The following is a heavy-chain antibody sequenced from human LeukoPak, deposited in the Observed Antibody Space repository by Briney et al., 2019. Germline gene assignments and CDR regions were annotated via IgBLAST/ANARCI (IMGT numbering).Heavy chain of an antibody. V-gene: IGHV1-2*02. CDR1: GYTFTTYG. D-gene: IGHD2-2*01. J-gene: IGHJ4*02. CDR3: ASGGAYCSSTSCYFFAGRPQPDLDY. CDR2: INPNSGDT. Sequence: GASVKVSCKASGYTFTTYGISWVRQAPGQGLEWMGWINPNSGDTNYAQKFQGRVTMTRDTSISTAYMELSRLRSDDTAVYYCASGGAYCSSTSCYFFAGRPQPDLDYWGQGTLVTVSS.